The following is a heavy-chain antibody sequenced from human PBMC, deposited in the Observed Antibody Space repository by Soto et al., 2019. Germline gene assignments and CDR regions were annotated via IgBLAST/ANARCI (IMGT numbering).Heavy chain of an antibody. Sequence: SVKVSCKASGGTFSSYAISWVRQAPGQGLEWMGGIIPIFGTANYAQKFQGRVTITADESTSTAYMELSSLRSEDTAVYYCASIRTSLEHVDTAMASFDYRGQGTLLTV. CDR1: GGTFSSYA. V-gene: IGHV1-69*13. D-gene: IGHD5-18*01. J-gene: IGHJ4*02. CDR2: IIPIFGTA. CDR3: ASIRTSLEHVDTAMASFDY.